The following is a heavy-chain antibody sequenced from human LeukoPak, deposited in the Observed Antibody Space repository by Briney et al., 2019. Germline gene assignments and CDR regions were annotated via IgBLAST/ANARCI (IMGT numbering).Heavy chain of an antibody. CDR3: ARGALDY. CDR2: IYHSGST. CDR1: GYSISSGYY. J-gene: IGHJ4*02. Sequence: SETLSLTCTVSGYSISSGYYWGWIRQPPGKGLEWIGSIYHSGSTYYNPSLKSRVTISVDTSKNQFSLKLGSVTAADTAVYYCARGALDYWGQGTLVTVSS. V-gene: IGHV4-38-2*02.